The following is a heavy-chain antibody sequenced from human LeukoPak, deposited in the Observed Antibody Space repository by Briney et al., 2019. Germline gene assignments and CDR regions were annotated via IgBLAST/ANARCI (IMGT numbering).Heavy chain of an antibody. Sequence: PGGSLRLSCAASGFTFSSYGMHWVRQAPGKGLEWVAVISYDGSNKYYADSVKGRFTISRDNSKNTLYLQMNSLRAEDTAVYYCARDSKDYYDSSGYYGEDYWGQGTLVTVSS. V-gene: IGHV3-30*03. J-gene: IGHJ4*02. CDR3: ARDSKDYYDSSGYYGEDY. D-gene: IGHD3-22*01. CDR1: GFTFSSYG. CDR2: ISYDGSNK.